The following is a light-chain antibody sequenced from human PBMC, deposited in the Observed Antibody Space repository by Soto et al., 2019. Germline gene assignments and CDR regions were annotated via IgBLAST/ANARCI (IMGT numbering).Light chain of an antibody. CDR1: QSITNY. J-gene: IGKJ3*01. CDR2: AAS. Sequence: DIQMTQSPSSLSASVGDRVKITCRASQSITNYLNWYQQIPGNAPKLLIYAASSLQSGVPSRLRGSGSGTDFTLTIRSLQPEEFATYYCQQSYLTPFTFGPGTKVAIK. CDR3: QQSYLTPFT. V-gene: IGKV1-39*01.